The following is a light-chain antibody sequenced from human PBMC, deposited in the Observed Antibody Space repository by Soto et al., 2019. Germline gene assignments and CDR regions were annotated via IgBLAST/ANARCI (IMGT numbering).Light chain of an antibody. CDR3: QQYAGCPLT. CDR1: QSIGTN. CDR2: KTS. J-gene: IGKJ4*01. Sequence: EVVMTQSPATVSVSPGERTSLSCRASQSIGTNLGWYQQKPGQAPRLLISKTSTRATGVPAIFSGSGSGTEFTLTISRLQSEDIAVYYCQQYAGCPLTFGGGTKVDIK. V-gene: IGKV3-15*01.